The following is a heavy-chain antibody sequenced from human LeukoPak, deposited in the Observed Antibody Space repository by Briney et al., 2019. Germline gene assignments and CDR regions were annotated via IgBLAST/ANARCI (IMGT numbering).Heavy chain of an antibody. J-gene: IGHJ4*02. D-gene: IGHD2-2*01. CDR1: GFTISTYS. CDR3: ARSESSTFTDLGH. Sequence: GGSLRLSCAASGFTISTYSMNWVRQAPGKGLEWVSTISSSSSYIYYADSVKGRFTISRDNAKNSLYLQMNSLRAEDTAVYYCARSESSTFTDLGHWGQGTLVTVSS. V-gene: IGHV3-21*01. CDR2: ISSSSSYI.